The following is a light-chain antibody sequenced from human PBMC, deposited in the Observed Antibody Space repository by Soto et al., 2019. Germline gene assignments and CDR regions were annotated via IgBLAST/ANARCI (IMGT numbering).Light chain of an antibody. CDR3: QQYDNSPTT. CDR1: QTISSW. J-gene: IGKJ1*01. CDR2: KAS. V-gene: IGKV1-5*03. Sequence: QMTQSPSTLSGSVGDRVTITCRASQTISSWLAWYQQKPGKAPKLLFYKASTRESGVPARFTGSGSVTDFTLTISRLQSDDFAVYSCQQYDNSPTTFGRGTKVDIK.